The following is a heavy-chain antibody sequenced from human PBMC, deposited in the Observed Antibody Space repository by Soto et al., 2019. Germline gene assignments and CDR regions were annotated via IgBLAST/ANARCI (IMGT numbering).Heavy chain of an antibody. CDR1: GGSISSSSYY. D-gene: IGHD4-17*01. CDR2: IYYSGST. V-gene: IGHV4-39*01. J-gene: IGHJ4*02. CDR3: ARHGYGGLGF. Sequence: SETLSLTCTASGGSISSSSYYWGWIRQPPGKGLEWIGSIYYSGSTYYNPSLKSRVTISVDTSKNQFSLKLSSVTAAHTAVYYCARHGYGGLGFWGQGTLVTVSS.